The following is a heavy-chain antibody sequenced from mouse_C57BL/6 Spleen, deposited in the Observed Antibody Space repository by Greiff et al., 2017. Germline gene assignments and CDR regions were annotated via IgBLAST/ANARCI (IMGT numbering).Heavy chain of an antibody. Sequence: QVQLQQPGAELVKPGASVKMSCKASGYTFTSYWITWVKQRPGQGLEWIGDIYPGSGSTNYNEKFKSKATLTVDTSSSTAYMQLSSLTSADSAVYYCARGGLLWPYAMDYWGQGTSVTVSS. CDR1: GYTFTSYW. D-gene: IGHD1-1*02. V-gene: IGHV1-55*01. CDR3: ARGGLLWPYAMDY. CDR2: IYPGSGST. J-gene: IGHJ4*01.